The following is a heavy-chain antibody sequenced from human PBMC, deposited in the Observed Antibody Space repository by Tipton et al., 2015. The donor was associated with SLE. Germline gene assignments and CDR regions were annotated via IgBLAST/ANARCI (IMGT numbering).Heavy chain of an antibody. CDR3: VRERKYVVRFRELVAPDF. J-gene: IGHJ3*01. D-gene: IGHD1-26*01. CDR1: GGSFSDYY. Sequence: TLSLTCAVYGGSFSDYYWSWIRQAPGEGLEWIGEINHTGGTNYNPSLESRVTMSVDTSKNQFSLKLSSVTAADTAMYYCVRERKYVVRFRELVAPDFWGQGTAITVSS. V-gene: IGHV4-34*01. CDR2: INHTGGT.